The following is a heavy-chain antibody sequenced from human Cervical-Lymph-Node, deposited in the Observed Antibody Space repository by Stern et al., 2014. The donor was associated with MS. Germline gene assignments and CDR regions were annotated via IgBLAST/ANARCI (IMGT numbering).Heavy chain of an antibody. Sequence: VQLEESGAEVKKPGSSVKVSCKASGGTFSSYAISWVRQAPGQGLEWMGGLIPIFGTANYAQKFQGRVTITADESTSTAYMELSSLRSEDTAVYYCARDPEDDSSGYYYSWGQGTLVTVSS. CDR1: GGTFSSYA. V-gene: IGHV1-69*01. D-gene: IGHD3-22*01. J-gene: IGHJ4*02. CDR2: LIPIFGTA. CDR3: ARDPEDDSSGYYYS.